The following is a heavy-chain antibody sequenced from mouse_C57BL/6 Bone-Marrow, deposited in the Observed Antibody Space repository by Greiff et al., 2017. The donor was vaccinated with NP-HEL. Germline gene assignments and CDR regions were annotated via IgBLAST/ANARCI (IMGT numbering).Heavy chain of an antibody. V-gene: IGHV5-9-1*02. D-gene: IGHD1-1*01. CDR1: GFTFSSYA. CDR3: TSPYGSSYGFAY. J-gene: IGHJ3*01. Sequence: EVHLVESGEGLVKPGGSLKLSCAASGFTFSSYAMSWVRQTPEKRLEWVAYISSGGDYIYYADTVKGRFTISRDNARNTLYMQMTSLKSEDTAMYYCTSPYGSSYGFAYWGQGTLVTVSA. CDR2: ISSGGDYI.